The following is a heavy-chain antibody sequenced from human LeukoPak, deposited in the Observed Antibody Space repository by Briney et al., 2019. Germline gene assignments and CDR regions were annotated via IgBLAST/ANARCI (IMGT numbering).Heavy chain of an antibody. CDR1: GFTFSSYG. CDR3: AKETHSGYFDY. V-gene: IGHV3-30*18. CDR2: ISYDGSNR. J-gene: IGHJ4*02. D-gene: IGHD6-19*01. Sequence: GGSLRLSCAASGFTFSSYGMHWVRQAPGKGVEWVAVISYDGSNRYYADSVKGRFTISRDNSKNTLYLQMNSLRAEDTAVYYCAKETHSGYFDYWGQGTLVTVSS.